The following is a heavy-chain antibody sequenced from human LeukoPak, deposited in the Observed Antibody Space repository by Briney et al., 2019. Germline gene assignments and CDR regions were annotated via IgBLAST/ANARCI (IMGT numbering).Heavy chain of an antibody. D-gene: IGHD2-2*02. Sequence: SETLSLTCAVYGGSLSDNYWSWIRQPAGKGLEWIGRIYTSGSTNYNPSLKSRVTMSVDTSKNQFSLKLSSVTAADTAVYYCAREDGYCSSTSCYSAFDIWGQGTMVTVSS. CDR3: AREDGYCSSTSCYSAFDI. CDR2: IYTSGST. J-gene: IGHJ3*02. V-gene: IGHV4-4*07. CDR1: GGSLSDNY.